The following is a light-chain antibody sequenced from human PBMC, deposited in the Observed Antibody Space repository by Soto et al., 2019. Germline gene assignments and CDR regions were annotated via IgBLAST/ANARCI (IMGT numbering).Light chain of an antibody. CDR2: DAS. J-gene: IGKJ5*01. CDR1: QSVSRSY. CDR3: QQYGSSPFT. V-gene: IGKV3D-20*01. Sequence: EIVLTQSPVTLSLSPGERGTLSCGASQSVSRSYLAWYQQKPGLAPRLLIYDASSRATGTPDRFSGRGSGTDFTLTISRLEPEDVAVYYCQQYGSSPFTFGQGTRLEI.